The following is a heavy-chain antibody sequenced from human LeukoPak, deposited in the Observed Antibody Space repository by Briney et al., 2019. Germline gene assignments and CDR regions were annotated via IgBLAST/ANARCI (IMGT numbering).Heavy chain of an antibody. J-gene: IGHJ4*02. D-gene: IGHD6-13*01. CDR1: GGSFSGYY. CDR2: INHSGST. V-gene: IGHV4-34*01. Sequence: SETLSLTCAVYGGSFSGYYWSWIRQPPGKGLEWIGVINHSGSTNYNPSLKSRVTISVDRSKNQFSLKLSSVTAADTAVYYCGRGGIAAAASGIDYWGQGTLVTVSS. CDR3: GRGGIAAAASGIDY.